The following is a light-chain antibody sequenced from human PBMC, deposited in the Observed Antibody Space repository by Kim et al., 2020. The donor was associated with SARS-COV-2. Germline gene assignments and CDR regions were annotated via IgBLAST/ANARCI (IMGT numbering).Light chain of an antibody. V-gene: IGLV1-47*01. Sequence: QRVTNSCSGSSSNIGSNYVYWYQQLPGTAPKLLIYRNNQRPSGVPDRFSGSKSGTSASLAISGLRSEDEADYYCAAWDDSLSGHYVFGTGTKVTVL. CDR3: AAWDDSLSGHYV. CDR1: SSNIGSNY. J-gene: IGLJ1*01. CDR2: RNN.